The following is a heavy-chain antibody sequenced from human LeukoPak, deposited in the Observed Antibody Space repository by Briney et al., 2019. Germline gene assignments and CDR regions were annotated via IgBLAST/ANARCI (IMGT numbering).Heavy chain of an antibody. D-gene: IGHD5/OR15-5a*01. CDR3: ARNMSTEGWFDS. J-gene: IGHJ5*01. CDR1: DYSITSGDY. CDR2: IYNSVGT. V-gene: IGHV4-38-2*01. Sequence: SETLSLTCVVSDYSITSGDYWAWIRQPPGKGPEWIGSIYNSVGTSRNPSLKSRVTMSVDPSKNQFSLNLRSVTAADTAVYYCARNMSTEGWFDSWGRGTLVTVSS.